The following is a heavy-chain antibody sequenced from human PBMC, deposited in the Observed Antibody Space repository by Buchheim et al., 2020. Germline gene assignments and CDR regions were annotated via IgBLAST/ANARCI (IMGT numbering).Heavy chain of an antibody. Sequence: QVLLQESGPGLLKPSETLSLTCTVSGDSLRGYYWNWIRQPPGKGLEWIGYISYGGTTQYNPTFKSRVSITLDTSKDQFYFKMNTVTAADTAKYFCARGGQTAAAVDNWFDPWGQG. V-gene: IGHV4-59*01. D-gene: IGHD1-14*01. CDR1: GDSLRGYY. CDR3: ARGGQTAAAVDNWFDP. J-gene: IGHJ5*02. CDR2: ISYGGTT.